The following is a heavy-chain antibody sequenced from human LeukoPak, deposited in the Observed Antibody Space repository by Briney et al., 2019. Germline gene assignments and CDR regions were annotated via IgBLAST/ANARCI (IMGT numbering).Heavy chain of an antibody. J-gene: IGHJ5*02. CDR2: ISSSSSYI. Sequence: PGGSLRLSCAPSGFTFSIYSMNWVRQAPGKGLEWVTSISSSSSYIFYADSVKGRFTISRYNAKNSLYLQMNSLRAEDTAVYYCARCSMVRGVIRFNWFDPWGEGTLVTVSS. CDR1: GFTFSIYS. CDR3: ARCSMVRGVIRFNWFDP. V-gene: IGHV3-21*01. D-gene: IGHD3-10*01.